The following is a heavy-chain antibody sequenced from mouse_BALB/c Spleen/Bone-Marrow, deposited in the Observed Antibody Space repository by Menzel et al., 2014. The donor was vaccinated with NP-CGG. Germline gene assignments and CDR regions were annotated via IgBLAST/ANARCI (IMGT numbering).Heavy chain of an antibody. Sequence: EVMLVESGGGLVQPGGSLKLSCAASGFTFSCYGMSWVRQTPDKGLELVATINSNGGRTYYPDSVKGRFTISRDNAKNTLYLQMSSLKSEDTAMYYCARDSLLRSLYAMDYWGQGTSVTVSS. V-gene: IGHV5-6-3*01. CDR3: ARDSLLRSLYAMDY. D-gene: IGHD1-2*01. CDR2: INSNGGRT. J-gene: IGHJ4*01. CDR1: GFTFSCYG.